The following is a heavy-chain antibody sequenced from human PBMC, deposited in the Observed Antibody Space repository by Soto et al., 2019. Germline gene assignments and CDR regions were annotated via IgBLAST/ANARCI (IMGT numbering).Heavy chain of an antibody. CDR2: ISYDGSNK. Sequence: QVQLVESGGGVVQPGRSLRLSCAASGFTFSSYAMHWVRQAPGKGLEWVAVISYDGSNKYYADSVKGRFTISRDNSKNTLYLQMNSLRAEDTAVYYCARVCAVAGTAVDYWGQGTLVTVSS. J-gene: IGHJ4*02. D-gene: IGHD6-19*01. CDR1: GFTFSSYA. V-gene: IGHV3-30-3*01. CDR3: ARVCAVAGTAVDY.